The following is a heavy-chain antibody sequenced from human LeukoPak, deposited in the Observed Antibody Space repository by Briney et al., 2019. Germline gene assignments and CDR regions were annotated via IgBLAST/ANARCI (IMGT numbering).Heavy chain of an antibody. CDR2: IYHSGST. CDR3: ARGDKGCWYFDL. Sequence: PSETLSLTCTVSRGSISSDYWNWIRQSPGNGLEWIGCIYHSGSTTYNPSLKSRVTISQDTSKNQFSLKLTSVTAADTAVYYCARGDKGCWYFDLWGRGTLVTVSS. CDR1: RGSISSDY. V-gene: IGHV4-59*08. D-gene: IGHD5-24*01. J-gene: IGHJ2*01.